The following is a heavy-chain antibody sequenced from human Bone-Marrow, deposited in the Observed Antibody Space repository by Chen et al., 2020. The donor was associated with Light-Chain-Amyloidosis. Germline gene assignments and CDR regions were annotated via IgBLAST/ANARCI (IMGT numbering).Heavy chain of an antibody. CDR3: AKDISYDDILPGYPADAFDI. CDR1: GFAFSSYA. Sequence: GSLRLSCAASGFAFSSYAMSWVRQAPGKGLEWVSTISGSGGSRYYGDSVKGRLTISRANSKNALFLQMNSLRAEDTAVYYCAKDISYDDILPGYPADAFDIWGQGTMVTVSS. D-gene: IGHD3-9*01. J-gene: IGHJ3*02. CDR2: ISGSGGSR. V-gene: IGHV3-23*01.